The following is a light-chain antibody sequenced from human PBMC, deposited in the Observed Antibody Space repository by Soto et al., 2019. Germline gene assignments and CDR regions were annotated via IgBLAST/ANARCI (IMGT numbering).Light chain of an antibody. Sequence: QSGLTQPASVSGSPGQSITISCTGTSSDVGNYNYVSWYQQYPGRVPKLLIYMVSNRASGVSNRFSGSKSGNTASLNISGLQAEDEADYFCTSPSPGSLYVFGTGTKVTVL. CDR1: SSDVGNYNY. J-gene: IGLJ1*01. CDR2: MVS. V-gene: IGLV2-14*01. CDR3: TSPSPGSLYV.